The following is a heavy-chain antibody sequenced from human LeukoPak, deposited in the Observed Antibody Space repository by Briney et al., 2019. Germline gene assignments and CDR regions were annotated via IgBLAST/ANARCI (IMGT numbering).Heavy chain of an antibody. CDR1: GFTFTTFW. Sequence: PGGSLRLSCAASGFTFTTFWMSWVRQAPGRGLEWVANIKQDGSERYYVDSVKGRFTISRDNAKNSLYLQMNSLRAEDTAVYYCARDQPGYWGQGTLVTVSS. V-gene: IGHV3-7*01. CDR3: ARDQPGY. D-gene: IGHD1-14*01. J-gene: IGHJ4*02. CDR2: IKQDGSER.